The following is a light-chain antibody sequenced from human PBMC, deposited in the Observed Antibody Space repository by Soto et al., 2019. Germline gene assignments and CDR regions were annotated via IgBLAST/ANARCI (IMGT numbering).Light chain of an antibody. J-gene: IGKJ5*01. CDR3: QQYGTLIT. CDR1: QSVSSSF. V-gene: IGKV3-20*01. CDR2: GAS. Sequence: EIVLTQSPGTLSLSPGERATLSCRASQSVSSSFLGWYQQKSGQAPRLLIYGASSRATGIPDRFSGSGSGTDFTLTISRLEPEDFAMYYCQQYGTLITFGQGTRLEIK.